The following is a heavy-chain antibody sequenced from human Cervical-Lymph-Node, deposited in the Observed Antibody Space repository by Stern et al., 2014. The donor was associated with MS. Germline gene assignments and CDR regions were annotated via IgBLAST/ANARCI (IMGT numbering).Heavy chain of an antibody. CDR2: IIPLFGTP. V-gene: IGHV1-69*01. CDR3: ARELSQVLVY. J-gene: IGHJ4*02. CDR1: GGTFSSST. Sequence: VQLVESGAEVKKPGSSVKVSCKASGGTFSSSTISWVRQAPGQGLEWMGGIIPLFGTPNYAQKVQGRVTITADESTSTAYMELSSLRSDDTALYYCARELSQVLVYWGQGTLVTVSS.